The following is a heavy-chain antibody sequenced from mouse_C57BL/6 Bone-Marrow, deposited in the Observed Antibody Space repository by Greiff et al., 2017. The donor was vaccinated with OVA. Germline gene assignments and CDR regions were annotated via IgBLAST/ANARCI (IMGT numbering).Heavy chain of an antibody. CDR2: INPYNGDT. D-gene: IGHD2-3*01. CDR1: GYSFTGYF. V-gene: IGHV1-20*01. CDR3: ARSKDDGYFFDY. J-gene: IGHJ2*01. Sequence: EVKLMESGPELVKPGDSVKISCKASGYSFTGYFMNWVMQSNGKSLEWIGRINPYNGDTFYNQKFKGKATLTVDKSSSTAHMELRSLTSEDSAVYYCARSKDDGYFFDYWGQGTTLTVSS.